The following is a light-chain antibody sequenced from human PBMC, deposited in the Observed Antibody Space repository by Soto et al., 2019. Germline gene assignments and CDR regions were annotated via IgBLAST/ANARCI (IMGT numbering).Light chain of an antibody. Sequence: QSVLTQPPSVSGAPGQRVTISCTESRSNNGTEYDVHWYQQRPGTAPKLLSFANTNRPSGVPDRFSGSKSGTSASLAITGLQAEDEAVYYCQSYDRSPSQDVVFGGGTQLTVL. CDR3: QSYDRSPSQDVV. J-gene: IGLJ7*01. V-gene: IGLV1-40*01. CDR2: ANT. CDR1: RSNNGTEYD.